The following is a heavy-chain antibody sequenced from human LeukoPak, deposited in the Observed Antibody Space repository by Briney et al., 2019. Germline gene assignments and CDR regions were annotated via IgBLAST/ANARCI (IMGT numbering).Heavy chain of an antibody. CDR1: GYTFTGYC. CDR3: ARDFLQSDYSGSYWVKGVFDY. J-gene: IGHJ4*02. CDR2: INPKSGGT. D-gene: IGHD1-26*01. V-gene: IGHV1-2*02. Sequence: ASVKVSCKASGYTFTGYCMHWVRQAPGQGLEWMGWINPKSGGTNYAQKFQGRVTMTRDTSISTTYMELSRLRSDDTAVYYCARDFLQSDYSGSYWVKGVFDYWGQGTLVTVSS.